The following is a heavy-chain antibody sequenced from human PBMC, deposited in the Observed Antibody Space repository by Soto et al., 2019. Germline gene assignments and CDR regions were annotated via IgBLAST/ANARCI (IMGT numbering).Heavy chain of an antibody. CDR3: TRHTPGPNFYYVVDV. J-gene: IGHJ6*02. CDR2: AYYRSKWYT. D-gene: IGHD2-21*01. V-gene: IGHV6-1*01. CDR1: GDSVSSSSAA. Sequence: SQTLSLTCAISGDSVSSSSAAWNWIRQSPSRGLEWLGRAYYRSKWYTDYAVSLKSRMTINPDTSKNQFSLQLNSVTPEDTAVYYCTRHTPGPNFYYVVDVWGQGTTVTVSS.